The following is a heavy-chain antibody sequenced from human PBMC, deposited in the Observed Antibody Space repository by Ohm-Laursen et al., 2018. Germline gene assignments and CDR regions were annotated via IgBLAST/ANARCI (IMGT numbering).Heavy chain of an antibody. Sequence: SLRLSCTASGFSFSSYWMAWVRQTPGKGLEWVANINRDGGSESYVDSVQGRFTISRDNAKNLLYLQMNNLRAEDTAMYYCARDSKQWLVIGSNYFDYWGQGTLVTVSS. J-gene: IGHJ4*02. CDR3: ARDSKQWLVIGSNYFDY. CDR2: INRDGGSE. V-gene: IGHV3-7*01. D-gene: IGHD6-19*01. CDR1: GFSFSSYW.